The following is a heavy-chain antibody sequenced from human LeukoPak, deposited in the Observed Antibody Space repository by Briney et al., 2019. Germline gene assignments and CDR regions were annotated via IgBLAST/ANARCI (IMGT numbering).Heavy chain of an antibody. Sequence: GGSLRLSCAASGFTFSDYYMSWIRQAPGKGLEWVSYINSSGSTIYYADAVKGRFTISRDNAKNSLYLQMNSLRAEDTAVYYCARVYRGYTGTRLNWFDPWGQGTLVTVSS. CDR3: ARVYRGYTGTRLNWFDP. CDR1: GFTFSDYY. V-gene: IGHV3-11*01. D-gene: IGHD5-12*01. CDR2: INSSGSTI. J-gene: IGHJ5*02.